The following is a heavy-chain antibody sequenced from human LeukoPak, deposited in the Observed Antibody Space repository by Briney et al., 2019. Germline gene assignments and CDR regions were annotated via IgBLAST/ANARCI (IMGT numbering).Heavy chain of an antibody. D-gene: IGHD2-21*02. CDR3: AKVAKGNIVVVTALDY. J-gene: IGHJ4*02. Sequence: PGGSLRLSCAASGFIFSSYGMHWVRQAPGKGLEWVAVISYDGSNKSYADSVKGRFTISRDNSKNTLYLQMNSLGPEDTAMYYCAKVAKGNIVVVTALDYWGPGTLVTVSS. CDR1: GFIFSSYG. CDR2: ISYDGSNK. V-gene: IGHV3-30*18.